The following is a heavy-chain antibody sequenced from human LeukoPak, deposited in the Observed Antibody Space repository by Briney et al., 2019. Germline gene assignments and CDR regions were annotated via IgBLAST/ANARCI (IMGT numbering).Heavy chain of an antibody. D-gene: IGHD6-19*01. CDR1: GFTFSSYS. V-gene: IGHV3-66*01. J-gene: IGHJ4*02. Sequence: GGSLRLSCAASGFTFSSYSMSWVRQAPGKGLEWVSVIYSGGSTYYADSVKGRFTNSRDSSKNTLYLQMNSLRVEDTAVYYCATQSEWLGDFDYWGQGTLVTVSS. CDR2: IYSGGST. CDR3: ATQSEWLGDFDY.